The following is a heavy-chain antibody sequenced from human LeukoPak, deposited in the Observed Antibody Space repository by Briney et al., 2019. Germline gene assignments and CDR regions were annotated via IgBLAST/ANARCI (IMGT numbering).Heavy chain of an antibody. CDR1: GGTFSSYA. CDR2: IIPILGIA. Sequence: SVKVSRKASGGTFSSYAISWVRQAPGQGLEWMGRIIPILGIANYAQKFQGRVTITADKSTSTAYMELSSLRSEDTAVYYCARELYYYDSSGYPAFDYWGQGTLVTVSS. CDR3: ARELYYYDSSGYPAFDY. D-gene: IGHD3-22*01. V-gene: IGHV1-69*04. J-gene: IGHJ4*02.